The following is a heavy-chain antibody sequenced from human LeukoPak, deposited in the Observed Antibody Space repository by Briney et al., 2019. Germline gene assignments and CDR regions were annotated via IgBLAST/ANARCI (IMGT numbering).Heavy chain of an antibody. J-gene: IGHJ4*02. V-gene: IGHV3-23*01. CDR1: GFTFSSYA. D-gene: IGHD3-10*01. CDR3: AKVGFGELPQERIDY. CDR2: ISGSGGST. Sequence: PGGSLRLSCAASGFTFSSYAMSGVRQAPGKGLEWVSAISGSGGSTYYADSVKGRFTISRDNSKNTLYLQMNSLRAEDTAVYYCAKVGFGELPQERIDYWGQGTLVTVSS.